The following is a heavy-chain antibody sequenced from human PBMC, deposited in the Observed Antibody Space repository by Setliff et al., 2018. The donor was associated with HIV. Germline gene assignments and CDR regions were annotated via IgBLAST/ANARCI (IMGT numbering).Heavy chain of an antibody. CDR2: VYYSGRT. Sequence: SETLSLTCTVSGGSISSSGPGYYWGWVRQPPGGGLEWIGSVYYSGRTYYNPSLRSRVTISVDTSKNQLSLRLTTMTAADTAVYYCARKEVIVPRRLYYYLDLWGRGTLVTVSS. D-gene: IGHD6-6*01. J-gene: IGHJ2*01. CDR1: GGSISSSGPGYY. V-gene: IGHV4-39*01. CDR3: ARKEVIVPRRLYYYLDL.